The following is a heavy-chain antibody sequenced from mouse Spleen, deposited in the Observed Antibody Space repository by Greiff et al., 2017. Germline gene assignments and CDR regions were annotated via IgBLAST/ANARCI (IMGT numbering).Heavy chain of an antibody. CDR3: ARRIYYGYDVGYAMDY. J-gene: IGHJ4*01. D-gene: IGHD2-2*01. CDR1: GFTFSSFG. Sequence: EVLLVESGGGLVQPGGSRKLSCAASGFTFSSFGMHWVRQAPEKGLEWVAYISRGSSTIYYADTVKGRFTISRDNPKNTLFLQMTSLRSEDTAMYYCARRIYYGYDVGYAMDYWGQGTSVTVSS. V-gene: IGHV5-17*02. CDR2: ISRGSSTI.